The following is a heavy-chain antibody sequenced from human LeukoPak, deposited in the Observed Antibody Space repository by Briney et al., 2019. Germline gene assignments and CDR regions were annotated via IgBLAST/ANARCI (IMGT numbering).Heavy chain of an antibody. CDR3: ARQGPYCGGDCSNYFDF. Sequence: PSETLSLTCAVSGYSISGGFYWDWIRQPPGKGLEWIGTIYHSGSTYYNPSLKSRVTISVDTSTNQFSLKLSSVTAADTAVFYCARQGPYCGGDCSNYFDFWGQGILVTVSS. V-gene: IGHV4-38-2*01. D-gene: IGHD2-21*01. CDR1: GYSISGGFY. CDR2: IYHSGST. J-gene: IGHJ4*02.